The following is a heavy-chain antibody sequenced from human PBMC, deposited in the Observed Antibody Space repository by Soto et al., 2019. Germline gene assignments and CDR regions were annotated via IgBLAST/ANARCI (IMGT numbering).Heavy chain of an antibody. CDR2: IYYSGST. J-gene: IGHJ3*02. CDR1: GGSISSSSYY. Sequence: PSETLSLTCTVSGGSISSSSYYWGWIRQPPGKGLEWIGSIYYSGSTYYNPSLKSRVTISVDTSKNQFSLKLSSVTAADTAVYYCARGQAGNDAFDIWGQGTMVTVSS. V-gene: IGHV4-39*01. D-gene: IGHD6-19*01. CDR3: ARGQAGNDAFDI.